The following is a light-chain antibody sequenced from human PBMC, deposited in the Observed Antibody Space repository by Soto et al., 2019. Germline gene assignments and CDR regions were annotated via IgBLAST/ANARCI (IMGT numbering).Light chain of an antibody. J-gene: IGKJ4*01. Sequence: EIVLTQSPGTLSLPPGERATLSCRASQSVRSNYLAWYQQKPGRAPRLLIYGASSRATGIPDRFSGSGSGTDFTLTISRLEPEDFAVYYCQQYGSSPRAFGGGTKVEI. CDR2: GAS. CDR1: QSVRSNY. V-gene: IGKV3-20*01. CDR3: QQYGSSPRA.